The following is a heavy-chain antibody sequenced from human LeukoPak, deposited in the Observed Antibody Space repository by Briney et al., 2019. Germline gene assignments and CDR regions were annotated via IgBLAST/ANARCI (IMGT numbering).Heavy chain of an antibody. CDR2: MYYSGST. J-gene: IGHJ3*02. V-gene: IGHV4-39*01. D-gene: IGHD3-22*01. CDR3: ARRHYYDTTGPGGDAFDI. CDR1: GGSISSSSYY. Sequence: SETLSLTCTVSGGSISSSSYYRAWIRQPPGKGLEWIGSMYYSGSTHYNPSLKSRVTISVDTSKKQFSLKLSSMTAADTAVYYCARRHYYDTTGPGGDAFDIWGQGTMVTVSS.